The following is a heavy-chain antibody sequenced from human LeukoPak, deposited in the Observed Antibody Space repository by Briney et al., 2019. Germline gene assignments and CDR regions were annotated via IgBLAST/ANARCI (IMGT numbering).Heavy chain of an antibody. D-gene: IGHD3-3*01. J-gene: IGHJ6*03. V-gene: IGHV4-59*11. CDR1: GGSISSHY. CDR2: IYYSGST. CDR3: ARRFGVVIRNYYYYYMDV. Sequence: SETLSLTCTVSGGSISSHYWSWIRQPPGKGLEWIGYIYYSGSTNYNPSLKSRVTISVDTSKNQFSLKLSSVTAADTVVYYCARRFGVVIRNYYYYYMDVWGKGTTVTVSS.